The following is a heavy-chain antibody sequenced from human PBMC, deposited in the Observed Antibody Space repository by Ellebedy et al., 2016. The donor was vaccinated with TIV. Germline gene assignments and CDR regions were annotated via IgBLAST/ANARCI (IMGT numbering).Heavy chain of an antibody. CDR3: AKGSSSGFNYDRVGFEY. D-gene: IGHD3-16*01. V-gene: IGHV3-23*01. CDR1: GFTFSSFA. CDR2: ISADGSSI. J-gene: IGHJ4*02. Sequence: GGSLRLSCADSGFTFSSFAMHWVRQPPGKGLEWLSVISADGSSIYQAGSVKGRFTIARDNSKNTLYAQMNRLTTEDTAVYYCAKGSSSGFNYDRVGFEYWGQGTVVTVSS.